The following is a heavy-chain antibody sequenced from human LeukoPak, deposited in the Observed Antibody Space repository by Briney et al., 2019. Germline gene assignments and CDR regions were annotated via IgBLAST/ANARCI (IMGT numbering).Heavy chain of an antibody. CDR3: VTTSLHSKPN. V-gene: IGHV4-38-2*01. J-gene: IGHJ4*02. CDR1: GYSISSDYY. D-gene: IGHD2/OR15-2a*01. Sequence: SETLSLTCAVSGYSISSDYYWGWIRQPPGKGLEWIASIYHSGSTYYNPSLKSRVTISLDTSKNQFSLKLTSVTAADTAVYYCVTTSLHSKPNWGRGTLVTVSS. CDR2: IYHSGST.